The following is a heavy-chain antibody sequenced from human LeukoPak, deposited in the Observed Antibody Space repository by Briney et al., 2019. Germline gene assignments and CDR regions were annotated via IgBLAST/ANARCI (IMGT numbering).Heavy chain of an antibody. V-gene: IGHV3-21*01. CDR2: ISSSGTYI. CDR1: GFNLSSYT. CDR3: ARDAGAYSSSWYADC. J-gene: IGHJ4*02. Sequence: GGSLRLSCAASGFNLSSYTMNWVRQAPGKGLEWVSSISSSGTYIHYADSVMGRFTISRDQAKNSLYLQMNSLRAEDTAVYYCARDAGAYSSSWYADCWGQGTLVTVSS. D-gene: IGHD6-13*01.